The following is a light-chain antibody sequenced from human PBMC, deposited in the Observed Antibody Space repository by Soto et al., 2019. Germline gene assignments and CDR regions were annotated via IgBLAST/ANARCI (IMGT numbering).Light chain of an antibody. Sequence: DIQMTPSPSSLSASVVDRVTITCRASQSVSSFLNWYQQKPGKAPNLLIYAASSLQSGVPSRFRGSGSGTDFTLTISSLQPEDFATDYCQQTYSTPQTFGQGTKVDIK. V-gene: IGKV1-39*01. CDR2: AAS. CDR1: QSVSSF. CDR3: QQTYSTPQT. J-gene: IGKJ1*01.